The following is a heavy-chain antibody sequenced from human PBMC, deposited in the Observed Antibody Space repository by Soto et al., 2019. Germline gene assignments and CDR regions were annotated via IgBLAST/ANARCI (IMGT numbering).Heavy chain of an antibody. Sequence: PSETLSLTCTVSGGSISSYYWSWIRQPPGKGLDWIGYIYYSGSTNYTPSLKSRVTISVDTSKTQFSLKLSSVTDADTAVYYCATEDWLRYFDNRRATYYMDVWGKGTTVTVSS. J-gene: IGHJ6*03. CDR2: IYYSGST. V-gene: IGHV4-59*08. CDR3: ATEDWLRYFDNRRATYYMDV. D-gene: IGHD3-9*01. CDR1: GGSISSYY.